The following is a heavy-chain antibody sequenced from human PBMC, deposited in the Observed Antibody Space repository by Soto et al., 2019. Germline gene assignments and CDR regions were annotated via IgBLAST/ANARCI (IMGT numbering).Heavy chain of an antibody. CDR2: IDPSDSYT. CDR3: ARGDHSSSSR. V-gene: IGHV5-10-1*01. CDR1: GYSFTSYW. J-gene: IGHJ4*02. D-gene: IGHD6-6*01. Sequence: PGESLKISCKGSGYSFTSYWISWVRQMPGKGLEWMGRIDPSDSYTNYSPSFQGHVTISADKSFSTAYLQWSSLKASDTAMYDCARGDHSSSSRWGQGTMVTVSS.